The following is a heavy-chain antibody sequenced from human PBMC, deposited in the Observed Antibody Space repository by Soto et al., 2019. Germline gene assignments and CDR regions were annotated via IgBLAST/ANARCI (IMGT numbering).Heavy chain of an antibody. D-gene: IGHD6-6*01. V-gene: IGHV1-69*13. J-gene: IGHJ1*01. CDR2: IIPIFGTA. CDR1: GGTFSSYA. CDR3: ARDGEDKYSTSVRYLQH. Sequence: GASVKVSCKASGGTFSSYAISWVRQAPGQGLEWMGGIIPIFGTANYAQKFQGRVTITADESTSTAYMELSSLRSEDTAVYYCARDGEDKYSTSVRYLQHWGQGTPVTVSS.